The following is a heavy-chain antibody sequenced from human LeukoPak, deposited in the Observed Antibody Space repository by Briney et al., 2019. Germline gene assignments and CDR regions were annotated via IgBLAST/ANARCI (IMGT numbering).Heavy chain of an antibody. J-gene: IGHJ6*02. CDR2: INPSGGST. V-gene: IGHV1-46*01. CDR3: ARDRGSGWYYYGMDV. Sequence: ASVKVSCKASGGTFSSYAISWVRQAPGQGLEWMGIINPSGGSTSYAQKFQGRVTMTRDTSTSIVYMELSSLRSEDTAVYYCARDRGSGWYYYGMDVWGQGTTVTVSS. D-gene: IGHD6-19*01. CDR1: GGTFSSYA.